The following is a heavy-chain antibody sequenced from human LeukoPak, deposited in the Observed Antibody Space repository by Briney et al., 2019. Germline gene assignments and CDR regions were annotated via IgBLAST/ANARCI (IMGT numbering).Heavy chain of an antibody. J-gene: IGHJ4*02. Sequence: ASVKVSCKASGYTFTSYYMHWVRQAPGQGLEWMAIINPSGGSTRYAQKFQGGVTMTRDTSTSTVYMELSSLRSEDTAVYYCARDQHSGSGWYGTSDYWGQGTLVTVSS. D-gene: IGHD6-19*01. V-gene: IGHV1-46*01. CDR3: ARDQHSGSGWYGTSDY. CDR1: GYTFTSYY. CDR2: INPSGGST.